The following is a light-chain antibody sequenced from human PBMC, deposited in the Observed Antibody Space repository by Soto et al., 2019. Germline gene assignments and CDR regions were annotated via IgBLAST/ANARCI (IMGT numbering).Light chain of an antibody. CDR2: EVS. CDR1: SSVIGAYDY. CDR3: SSHTSSNTRI. Sequence: LTQPASVSGSPGQSIAISCTGTSSVIGAYDYVSWYQQHPDKAPKLMIYEVSNRPSGVSNRFSGSKSVNTATLTISGLQAEDEADYYCSSHTSSNTRIFGTGTKVTVL. J-gene: IGLJ1*01. V-gene: IGLV2-14*03.